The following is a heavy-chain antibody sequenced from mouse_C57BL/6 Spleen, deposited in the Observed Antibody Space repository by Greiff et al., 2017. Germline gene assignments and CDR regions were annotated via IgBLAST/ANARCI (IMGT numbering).Heavy chain of an antibody. J-gene: IGHJ3*01. CDR1: GYAFSSYW. D-gene: IGHD2-5*01. CDR3: ARKEDYSNHFAY. Sequence: QVQLQQSGAELVKPGASVQISCKASGYAFSSYWMNWVKQRPGTGLEWIGQIYPGDGDTNYNGKFKGKATLTADKSSSTAYMQLSSLTSEDSAVYFCARKEDYSNHFAYWGQGTLVTVSA. CDR2: IYPGDGDT. V-gene: IGHV1-80*01.